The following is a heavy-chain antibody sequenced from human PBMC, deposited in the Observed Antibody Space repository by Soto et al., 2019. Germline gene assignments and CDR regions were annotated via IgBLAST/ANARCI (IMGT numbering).Heavy chain of an antibody. D-gene: IGHD3-3*01. CDR1: GASISSGDYY. CDR3: VRALGSRFMEWPRFDP. CDR2: ISYSGTI. J-gene: IGHJ5*02. Sequence: QVQLQESGPGLVKPSQTLSLTCIVSGASISSGDYYWSWVRQPPGKGLEWIGHISYSGTIDYSPSLESRVTISLDTSKNQFSLNLKSVTAADAAVYYCVRALGSRFMEWPRFDPWGQGTLVTVCS. V-gene: IGHV4-30-4*01.